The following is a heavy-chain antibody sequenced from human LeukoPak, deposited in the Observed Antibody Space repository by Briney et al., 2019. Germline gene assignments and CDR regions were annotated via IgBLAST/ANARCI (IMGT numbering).Heavy chain of an antibody. D-gene: IGHD4-17*01. Sequence: GASVTVSCKASGYTFTSYGISWVRQAPGQGLAWMGWISAYNGNTNYAQKLQGRVTMTTDTSTSTAYMELRSLRSDDTAVYYCARDPNDYGDYGSWDDAFDIWGQGTMVTVSS. J-gene: IGHJ3*02. CDR2: ISAYNGNT. CDR3: ARDPNDYGDYGSWDDAFDI. V-gene: IGHV1-18*01. CDR1: GYTFTSYG.